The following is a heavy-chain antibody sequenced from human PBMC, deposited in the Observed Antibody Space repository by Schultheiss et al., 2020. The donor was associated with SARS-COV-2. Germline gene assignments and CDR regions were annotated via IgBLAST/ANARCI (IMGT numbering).Heavy chain of an antibody. CDR1: GGSISSYY. CDR2: IYTFGST. Sequence: SQTLSLTCTVSGGSISSYYWSWIRQPPGKGLEWIGSIYTFGSTDYNPSLKSRVTISVDTSKNQFSLKLSSVTAADTAVYYCARDSSGWTHYYYYGMDVWGQGTTVTVSS. CDR3: ARDSSGWTHYYYYGMDV. J-gene: IGHJ6*02. D-gene: IGHD6-19*01. V-gene: IGHV4-59*01.